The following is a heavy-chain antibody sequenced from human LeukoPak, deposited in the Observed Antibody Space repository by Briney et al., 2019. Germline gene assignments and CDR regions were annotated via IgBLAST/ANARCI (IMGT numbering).Heavy chain of an antibody. J-gene: IGHJ6*03. D-gene: IGHD1/OR15-1a*01. CDR1: GFSVCSNF. Sequence: GGSLRLSCAASGFSVCSNFMSWVRQAPGKGLEWVSVIYSGGTTYYADSVKGRFTISRDNSKNTLSLQMNNLRAEDTAVYYCARDGYGNNYMDVWGKGTTVTVSS. V-gene: IGHV3-53*01. CDR2: IYSGGTT. CDR3: ARDGYGNNYMDV.